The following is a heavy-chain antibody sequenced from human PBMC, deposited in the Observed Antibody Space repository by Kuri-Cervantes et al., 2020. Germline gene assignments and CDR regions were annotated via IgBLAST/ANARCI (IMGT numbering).Heavy chain of an antibody. CDR3: ARDLRGGGYYFDY. V-gene: IGHV3-30*03. J-gene: IGHJ4*02. D-gene: IGHD3-10*01. CDR1: EFTFSTYG. Sequence: GESLKISCAVSEFTFSTYGMHWVRQVPGKGLEWVALISNDGGNKYYADSVKGRFTISRDNSKNTLYLQMNSLRAEDTAVYYCARDLRGGGYYFDYWGQGTLVTVSS. CDR2: ISNDGGNK.